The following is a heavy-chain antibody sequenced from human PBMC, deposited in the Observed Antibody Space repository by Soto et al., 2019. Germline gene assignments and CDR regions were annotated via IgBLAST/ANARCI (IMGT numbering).Heavy chain of an antibody. Sequence: GGSLRLSCAAAGFTFKTHSMNWVRQAPGKGLEWISYVSGGSKSIYYADSVKGRFTISRDNAKNSLYLQMNGLRAEDTAVHYCTRDGRRGYDMDVWGQGTTVTVS. CDR1: GFTFKTHS. CDR2: VSGGSKSI. V-gene: IGHV3-48*01. J-gene: IGHJ6*02. CDR3: TRDGRRGYDMDV. D-gene: IGHD3-10*01.